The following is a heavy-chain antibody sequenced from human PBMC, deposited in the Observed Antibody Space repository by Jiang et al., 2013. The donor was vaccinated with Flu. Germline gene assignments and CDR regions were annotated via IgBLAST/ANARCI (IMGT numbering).Heavy chain of an antibody. CDR1: GVSISSSY. CDR3: AKDPSGYNWFDS. D-gene: IGHD3-10*01. Sequence: PGLVKPSETLSLTCTVSGVSISSSYWTWIRQSPGKGLEWIGYIYYSGSTKYNSSLKSRVTMSVDTSKNQFSLKLSSVTAADTAVYYCAKDPSGYNWFDSWGQGTLVTVSS. J-gene: IGHJ5*01. V-gene: IGHV4-59*01. CDR2: IYYSGST.